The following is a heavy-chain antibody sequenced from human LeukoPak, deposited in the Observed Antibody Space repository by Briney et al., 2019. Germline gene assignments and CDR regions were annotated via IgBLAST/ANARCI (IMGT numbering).Heavy chain of an antibody. CDR1: GGSISSYY. Sequence: SETLSLTCTVSGGSISSYYWSWIRQPAGKGLEWIGYIYYSGSTNYNPSLKSRVTISVDTSKNQFSLKLSSVTAADTAVYYCARDGPSYYGSGSYLGWFDPWGQGTLVTVSS. V-gene: IGHV4-59*01. D-gene: IGHD3-10*01. CDR3: ARDGPSYYGSGSYLGWFDP. CDR2: IYYSGST. J-gene: IGHJ5*02.